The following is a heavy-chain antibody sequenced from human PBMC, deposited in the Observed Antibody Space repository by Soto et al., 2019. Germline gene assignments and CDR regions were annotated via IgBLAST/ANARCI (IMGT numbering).Heavy chain of an antibody. CDR2: ISPYNGTT. CDR1: GYTFTTYG. V-gene: IGHV1-18*04. Sequence: ASVKVSCKASGYTFTTYGISWVRQAPGQGLEWMGWISPYNGTTKYAEKFQGEMTMTTDTATSTAYMDLRSLRSDDTAVYYCALGILQLWASDAFDIWGQGTMVTVSS. CDR3: ALGILQLWASDAFDI. J-gene: IGHJ3*02. D-gene: IGHD5-18*01.